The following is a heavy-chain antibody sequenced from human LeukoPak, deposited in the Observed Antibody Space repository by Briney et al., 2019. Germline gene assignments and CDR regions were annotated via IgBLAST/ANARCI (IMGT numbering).Heavy chain of an antibody. Sequence: GGSLRLSCAASGFTFSDYYMSWIRQAPGKGREWVSYISSSGSTIYYADYVKGRFTISRDNAKNSLYLQMNSLRAEDTAVYYCARYSVRGDYYYSYMDVWGKGTTVTVSS. J-gene: IGHJ6*03. CDR2: ISSSGSTI. CDR3: ARYSVRGDYYYSYMDV. D-gene: IGHD3-10*02. CDR1: GFTFSDYY. V-gene: IGHV3-11*01.